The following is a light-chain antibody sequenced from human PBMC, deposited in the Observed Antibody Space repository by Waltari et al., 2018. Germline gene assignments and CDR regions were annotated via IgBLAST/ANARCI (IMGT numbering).Light chain of an antibody. CDR2: YKSYSEK. Sequence: QPVLTQPPSSSASPGDSARLTCTLPSDINVGDFIIYWYQQKPGSPPRFLLYYKSYSEKAQGCGVPRRFSGSKDASANAGILLISGLQSEDEADYYCMFWPNNVWVFGGGTKLTVL. CDR3: MFWPNNVWV. J-gene: IGLJ3*02. V-gene: IGLV5-37*01. CDR1: SDINVGDFI.